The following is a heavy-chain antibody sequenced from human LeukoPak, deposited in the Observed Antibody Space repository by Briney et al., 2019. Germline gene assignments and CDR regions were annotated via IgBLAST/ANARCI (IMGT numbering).Heavy chain of an antibody. CDR2: ISSSSSAI. V-gene: IGHV3-48*01. CDR3: TRDSGRRRGVFNVDY. Sequence: GGSLRLSCAASGFTFTTYGMNWVRQAPGKGLEWISYISSSSSAIQYADSVKGRFTISRDNDKNSLYLQMNSLRVEDTAVYYCTRDSGRRRGVFNVDYWGQGTLVTVSS. D-gene: IGHD3-10*01. J-gene: IGHJ4*02. CDR1: GFTFTTYG.